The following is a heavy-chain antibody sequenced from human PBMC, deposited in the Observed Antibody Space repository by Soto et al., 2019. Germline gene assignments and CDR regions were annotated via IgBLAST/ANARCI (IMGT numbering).Heavy chain of an antibody. D-gene: IGHD3-16*02. V-gene: IGHV2-5*02. CDR1: GFSLSTSGVG. CDR3: AHRKVCHYYVWGSYRILGAFDI. CDR2: IYWDDDK. Sequence: QITLKESGPTLVKPTQTLTLTCTFSGFSLSTSGVGVGWIRQPPGKALEWLALIYWDDDKRYSPSLKSRLTNTKDNTKNQVVPTMTNRDPVDTATYYCAHRKVCHYYVWGSYRILGAFDIWGQGTMVTVSS. J-gene: IGHJ3*02.